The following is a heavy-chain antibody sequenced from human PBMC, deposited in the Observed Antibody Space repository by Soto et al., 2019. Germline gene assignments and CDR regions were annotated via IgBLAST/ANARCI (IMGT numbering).Heavy chain of an antibody. Sequence: ASVKVSCKASGYTFTGYGISWVRQAPGQGLEWIRWISSYNDNTHYAQNLQGRVSLTTDTSTSTAYMELRSLRSDDTAIYFCARDKQWLVWDAFDIWGQGTLVTVSS. D-gene: IGHD6-19*01. V-gene: IGHV1-18*01. CDR2: ISSYNDNT. CDR3: ARDKQWLVWDAFDI. CDR1: GYTFTGYG. J-gene: IGHJ3*02.